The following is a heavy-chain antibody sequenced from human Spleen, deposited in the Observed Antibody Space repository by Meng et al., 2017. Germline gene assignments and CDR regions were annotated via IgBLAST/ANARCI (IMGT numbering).Heavy chain of an antibody. CDR3: ASITMVRGRDSGGY. J-gene: IGHJ4*02. CDR1: GFTFSSYW. V-gene: IGHV3-74*01. D-gene: IGHD3-10*01. Sequence: GGSLRLSCAASGFTFSSYWMHWVRQAPGKGLEWISRIVSDGGITTYADPVKGRFTVSRDNAKNTMYLQMNSLRAEDTAVYYCASITMVRGRDSGGYWGQGTLVTVSS. CDR2: IVSDGGIT.